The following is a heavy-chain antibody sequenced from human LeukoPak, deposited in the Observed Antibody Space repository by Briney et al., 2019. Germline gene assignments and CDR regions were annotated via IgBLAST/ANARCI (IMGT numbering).Heavy chain of an antibody. CDR3: ARIGPGCSGGSCRDY. V-gene: IGHV3-21*01. CDR2: ISSSSSYI. Sequence: GGSLRLSCAASGFTFSSYSMNWVRQAPGKGLEWVSSISSSSSYIYYADSVKGRFTISRDNAKNSLYLQMNSLRAEDTAVYYCARIGPGCSGGSCRDYWGQGTLVTVSS. D-gene: IGHD2-15*01. CDR1: GFTFSSYS. J-gene: IGHJ4*02.